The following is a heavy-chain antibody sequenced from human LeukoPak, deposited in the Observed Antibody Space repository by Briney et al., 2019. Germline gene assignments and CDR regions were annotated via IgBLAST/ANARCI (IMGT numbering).Heavy chain of an antibody. Sequence: SETLSLTCTVSGCSVIRSYWTWIRQSPGGRLEDIGYIYNTLYAHYSPPLKTLVSISTDTSRTQFSLRLNSVTAADTAIYYWARSRNYDISVSNLSYYFESWGQGALVTVAS. J-gene: IGHJ4*02. D-gene: IGHD3-9*01. CDR1: GCSVIRSY. CDR2: IYNTLYA. CDR3: ARSRNYDISVSNLSYYFES. V-gene: IGHV4-59*02.